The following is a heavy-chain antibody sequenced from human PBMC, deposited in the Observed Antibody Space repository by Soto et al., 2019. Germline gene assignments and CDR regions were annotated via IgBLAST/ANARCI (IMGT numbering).Heavy chain of an antibody. D-gene: IGHD3-22*01. CDR2: TYYRSKWYN. Sequence: PSQTLSLTGAISGDSVSSNSAAWNWIRQSQSRGLEWLGRTYYRSKWYNDYAVSVKSRITINPDTSKNQFSLQLNSVTPEDTAVYYCARRAKYYYDSSGSGNYYYGMDVWGQGTTVTVSS. V-gene: IGHV6-1*01. CDR1: GDSVSSNSAA. J-gene: IGHJ6*02. CDR3: ARRAKYYYDSSGSGNYYYGMDV.